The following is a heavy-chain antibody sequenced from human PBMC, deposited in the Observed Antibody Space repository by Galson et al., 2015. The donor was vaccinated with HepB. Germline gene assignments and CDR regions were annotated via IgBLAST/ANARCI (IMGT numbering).Heavy chain of an antibody. D-gene: IGHD3-22*01. Sequence: SVKVSCKASGYTFSTYGISWVRQAPGPGLEWMGWISGYNDNANYAQKLQGRVTMTTDTSTSTAYMELRSLRSDDTAVYYCARDQDSSGFLTLGYWGQGTLVTVSS. J-gene: IGHJ4*02. V-gene: IGHV1-18*04. CDR1: GYTFSTYG. CDR3: ARDQDSSGFLTLGY. CDR2: ISGYNDNA.